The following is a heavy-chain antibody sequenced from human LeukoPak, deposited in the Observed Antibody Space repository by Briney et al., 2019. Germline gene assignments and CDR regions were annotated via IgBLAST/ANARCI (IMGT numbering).Heavy chain of an antibody. CDR3: ARVRVSGSYLYYFDN. CDR1: GGSISSCH. J-gene: IGHJ4*02. CDR2: ILTSGST. Sequence: SETLSLTCTVSGGSISSCHWSWVRQPPGKGLEWIGYILTSGSTNYNPSLKSRVIISVDTSKNQFSLKLSSVTAEDTAVYYCARVRVSGSYLYYFDNRGQGTLVTVSS. D-gene: IGHD1-26*01. V-gene: IGHV4-4*09.